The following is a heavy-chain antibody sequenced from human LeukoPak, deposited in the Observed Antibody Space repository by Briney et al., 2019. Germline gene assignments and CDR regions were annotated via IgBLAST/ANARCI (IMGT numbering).Heavy chain of an antibody. D-gene: IGHD3-22*01. CDR3: ARGIFGYYDSSTWYFDL. V-gene: IGHV1-69*04. J-gene: IGHJ2*01. CDR2: IIPILGIA. CDR1: GGTFSSYA. Sequence: GASVKVSCKASGGTFSSYAISWVRQAPGQGLEWMGRIIPILGIANYAQKFQGRITITADKSTSTAYMELSSLRSEDTAVYYCARGIFGYYDSSTWYFDLWGRGTLVTVSS.